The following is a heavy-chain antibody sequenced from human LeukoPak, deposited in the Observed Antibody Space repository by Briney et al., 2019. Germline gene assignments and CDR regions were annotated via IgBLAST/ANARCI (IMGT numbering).Heavy chain of an antibody. D-gene: IGHD1-26*01. J-gene: IGHJ4*02. V-gene: IGHV3-13*01. CDR3: VRQKKSHGNFDY. CDR1: GLTFSSNW. CDR2: VGIAADT. Sequence: GGPLGPSFPAPGLTFSSNWMPWFGQAPGKVLEWVSAVGIAADTFYPGSVKGRFTISRENAKNSLYLQMNSLRVEDTAVYYCVRQKKSHGNFDYWGQGTLVTVSS.